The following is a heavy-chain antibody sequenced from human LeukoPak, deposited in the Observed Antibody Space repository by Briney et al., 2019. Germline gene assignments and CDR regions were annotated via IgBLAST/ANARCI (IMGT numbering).Heavy chain of an antibody. CDR3: AKELVPDDY. Sequence: PGGSLRLSCAASGFTFSSYAMGWVRQTPRKGREWVSAISGSGGSTYYADSVKGRFTISRDNSKNTLYLQMNSLRAKDTAVYYCAKELVPDDYWGQGTLVTVSS. J-gene: IGHJ4*02. CDR1: GFTFSSYA. D-gene: IGHD2-2*01. CDR2: ISGSGGST. V-gene: IGHV3-23*01.